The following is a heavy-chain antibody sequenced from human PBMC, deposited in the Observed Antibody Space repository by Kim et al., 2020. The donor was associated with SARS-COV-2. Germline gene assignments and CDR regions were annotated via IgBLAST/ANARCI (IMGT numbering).Heavy chain of an antibody. V-gene: IGHV3-33*01. J-gene: IGHJ3*02. CDR1: GFTFRSYG. D-gene: IGHD3-10*01. Sequence: GGSLRLSCAASGFTFRSYGMHWVRQAPGKGLEWVAVIWYDGSNKYYADSVKGRFTISRDNSKNTLYLQMNSLRAEDTALYYCARDRPTYYYGSGSYFDAFDIWGQGTMVTVSS. CDR3: ARDRPTYYYGSGSYFDAFDI. CDR2: IWYDGSNK.